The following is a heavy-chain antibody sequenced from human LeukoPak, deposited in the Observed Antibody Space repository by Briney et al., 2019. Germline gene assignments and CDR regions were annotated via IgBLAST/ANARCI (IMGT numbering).Heavy chain of an antibody. CDR3: GRHVSSGWDYYNGLDV. CDR1: GGSIGSSGFY. V-gene: IGHV4-39*01. D-gene: IGHD6-19*01. Sequence: SETLSLTCKVSGGSIGSSGFYWGWNRQPPGKGLEWIGSIYYPENTHYNPSLESRVSISVDTSNYQVSLTLSSVTATDTAVYYCGRHVSSGWDYYNGLDVWGQGTTVIVSS. CDR2: IYYPENT. J-gene: IGHJ6*02.